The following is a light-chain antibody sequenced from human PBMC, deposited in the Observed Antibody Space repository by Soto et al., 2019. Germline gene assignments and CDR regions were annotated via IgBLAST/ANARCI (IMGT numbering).Light chain of an antibody. V-gene: IGKV1-27*01. J-gene: IGKJ1*01. CDR2: AAS. Sequence: DIQMTQSPSSLSASVGDRVTITCRASQGIGTYLAWYQQKPGKVPKLLIYAASTLQSGVPSRFSGSGSGTDFTLTISSLQPEDVATSYCQKYNSAPWAFGQGTKVEI. CDR1: QGIGTY. CDR3: QKYNSAPWA.